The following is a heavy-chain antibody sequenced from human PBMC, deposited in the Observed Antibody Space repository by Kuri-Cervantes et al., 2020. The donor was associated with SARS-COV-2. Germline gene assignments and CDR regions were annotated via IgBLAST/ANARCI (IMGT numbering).Heavy chain of an antibody. CDR1: GYTFTSYG. CDR3: ASDYGSSAYFHSHAFDI. D-gene: IGHD3-22*01. CDR2: ISGDNGDT. J-gene: IGHJ3*02. Sequence: ASVKVSCKASGYTFTSYGIIWVRQAPGQGLEWMGWISGDNGDTNYAQKFQGRVTITKDTSTSTAYMELRSLRSDDTAVYFCASDYGSSAYFHSHAFDIWGQGTMVTVSS. V-gene: IGHV1-18*04.